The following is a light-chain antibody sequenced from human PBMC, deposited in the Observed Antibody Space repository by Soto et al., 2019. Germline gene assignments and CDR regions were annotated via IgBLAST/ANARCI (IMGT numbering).Light chain of an antibody. Sequence: SGLTHPASVSGSPGQSITISCVGTSGDIGDYNYVSWYQQHPGKVPKVIIYDVSNRPSGVSYRFSGTKSGNTASLTVSGLQAEDEADYYCCSYTRSGTLIFGTGTKVTVL. V-gene: IGLV2-14*01. CDR2: DVS. J-gene: IGLJ1*01. CDR3: CSYTRSGTLI. CDR1: SGDIGDYNY.